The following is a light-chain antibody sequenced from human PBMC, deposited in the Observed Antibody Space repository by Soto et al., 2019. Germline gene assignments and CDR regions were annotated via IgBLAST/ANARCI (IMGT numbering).Light chain of an antibody. V-gene: IGKV1-39*01. J-gene: IGKJ1*01. Sequence: DIQMTQSPSSLSASVGDRVTITCRASQSISSYLNWYQQKPGKAPKLLIYAASSSQSGVPSRFSGSRSGTDFTLTTSSLQPEDFATYYCQQSYSTPQTFGQGTKVEIK. CDR2: AAS. CDR3: QQSYSTPQT. CDR1: QSISSY.